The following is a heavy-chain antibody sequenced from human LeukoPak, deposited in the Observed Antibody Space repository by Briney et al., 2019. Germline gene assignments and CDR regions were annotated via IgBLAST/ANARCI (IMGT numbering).Heavy chain of an antibody. D-gene: IGHD6-13*01. Sequence: GGSLRLSCAASGFTVSGNYMSWVRQAPGKGLEWVSVIYSGGSTYYADSVKGRLTISRHNSKNTLYLQMNSLRAEDTAVYYCARDGAAAGYFDYWGQGTLVTVSS. V-gene: IGHV3-53*04. J-gene: IGHJ4*02. CDR2: IYSGGST. CDR3: ARDGAAAGYFDY. CDR1: GFTVSGNY.